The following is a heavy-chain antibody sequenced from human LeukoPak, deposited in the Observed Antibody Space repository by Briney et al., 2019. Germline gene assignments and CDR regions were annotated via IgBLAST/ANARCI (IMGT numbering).Heavy chain of an antibody. V-gene: IGHV3-23*01. CDR3: AKGYSGYDYYYYYYMDV. D-gene: IGHD5-12*01. CDR2: ISGSGGST. CDR1: GFTFSSYA. Sequence: GGSLRLSCAASGFTFSSYAMSWVRQAPGKGLEWVSAISGSGGSTYYADSVKGRFTISRDNSKNTLYLQMNSLRAEDRAVYYCAKGYSGYDYYYYYYMDVWGKGTTVTVSS. J-gene: IGHJ6*03.